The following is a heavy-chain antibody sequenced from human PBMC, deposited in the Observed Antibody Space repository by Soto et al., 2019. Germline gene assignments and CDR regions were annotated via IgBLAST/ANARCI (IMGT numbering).Heavy chain of an antibody. D-gene: IGHD3-3*01. V-gene: IGHV4-34*01. CDR2: INHSGST. Sequence: ASETLSLTCAVYGGSFSGYYWSWIRQPPGRGLEWIGEINHSGSTNYNPSLKSRVTISVDTSKNQFSLKLSSVTAADTAVYYCARAAVTIFGVGMDVWGQGTTVTVSS. CDR3: ARAAVTIFGVGMDV. CDR1: GGSFSGYY. J-gene: IGHJ6*02.